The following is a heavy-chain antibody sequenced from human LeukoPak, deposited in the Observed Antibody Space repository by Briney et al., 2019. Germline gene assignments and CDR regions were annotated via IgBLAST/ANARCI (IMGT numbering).Heavy chain of an antibody. CDR2: ISGSGGST. V-gene: IGHV3-23*01. D-gene: IGHD3-10*01. J-gene: IGHJ2*01. Sequence: GGSLRLSCAASGFTFSSYAMSWVRQAPGKGLEWVSAISGSGGSTYYADSVKGRFTISRDNSKNTLYLQMNSLRAEDTAVYYCARDRAPPTSWYFDLWGRGTLVTVSS. CDR1: GFTFSSYA. CDR3: ARDRAPPTSWYFDL.